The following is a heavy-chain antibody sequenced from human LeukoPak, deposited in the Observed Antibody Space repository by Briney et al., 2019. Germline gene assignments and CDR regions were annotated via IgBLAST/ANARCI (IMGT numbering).Heavy chain of an antibody. J-gene: IGHJ1*01. CDR3: ARGGYTFSF. Sequence: GGSLRLSCAASGFTFSSSWMSRVRQGPGKGLEWVAKIKEDGSETYYVDSVKGRFTISRDNAKNSLYLQMNSLRAEDTAVYHCARGGYTFSFWGQGTLVTASS. CDR2: IKEDGSET. V-gene: IGHV3-7*05. D-gene: IGHD5-18*01. CDR1: GFTFSSSW.